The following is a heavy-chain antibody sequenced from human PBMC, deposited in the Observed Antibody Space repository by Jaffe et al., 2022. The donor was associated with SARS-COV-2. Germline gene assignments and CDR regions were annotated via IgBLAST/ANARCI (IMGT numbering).Heavy chain of an antibody. J-gene: IGHJ6*02. D-gene: IGHD3-16*01. V-gene: IGHV3-23*01. Sequence: EVQLLESGGGLVQPGGSLRLSCAASGFTFSSYAMSWVRQAPGKGLEWVSAISGSGGSTYYADSVKGRFTISRDNSKNTLYLQMNSLRAEDTAVYYCAKAIAVWGRQYYYYYYGMDVWGQGTTVTVSS. CDR3: AKAIAVWGRQYYYYYYGMDV. CDR2: ISGSGGST. CDR1: GFTFSSYA.